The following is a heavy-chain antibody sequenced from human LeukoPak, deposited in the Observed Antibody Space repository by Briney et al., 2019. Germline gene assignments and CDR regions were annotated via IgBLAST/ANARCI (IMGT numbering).Heavy chain of an antibody. CDR3: AKDALGISDYFDY. Sequence: SGRSLRLSCAASGFTFDDYAMHWVRQAPGKGLEWVSGISWNSGSIGYADSVKGRSTISRDNAKNSLYLQMNSLRAEDTALYYCAKDALGISDYFDYWGQGTLVTVSS. CDR1: GFTFDDYA. J-gene: IGHJ4*02. D-gene: IGHD7-27*01. V-gene: IGHV3-9*01. CDR2: ISWNSGSI.